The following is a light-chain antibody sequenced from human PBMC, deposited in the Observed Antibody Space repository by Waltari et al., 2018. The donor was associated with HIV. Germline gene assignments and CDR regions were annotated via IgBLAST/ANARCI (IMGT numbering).Light chain of an antibody. CDR1: QGIGSH. Sequence: DIQMTQSPSSVSASIGDRVTITCRASQGIGSHVAWFQQKPGQAPTSIIYSSSILQSGVSTRFSGGGSGTEFTLTIDSLQSEDFGNYFCQQYDTYPPTFAQGT. J-gene: IGKJ2*01. V-gene: IGKV1-16*01. CDR2: SSS. CDR3: QQYDTYPPT.